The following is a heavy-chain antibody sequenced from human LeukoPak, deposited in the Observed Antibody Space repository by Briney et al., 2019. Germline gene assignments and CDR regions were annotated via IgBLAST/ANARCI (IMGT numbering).Heavy chain of an antibody. CDR2: INGDGSNS. CDR1: GFTFTTYW. D-gene: IGHD3-16*01. Sequence: GGSLRLSCVASGFTFTTYWMHWVRQAPGKGLVWVSRINGDGSNSNYADSVKGRFTISRDNARNTLYLQMNGLRAEDTALYYCARTSPTSHFDFWGQGTLVTVPS. CDR3: ARTSPTSHFDF. V-gene: IGHV3-74*01. J-gene: IGHJ4*02.